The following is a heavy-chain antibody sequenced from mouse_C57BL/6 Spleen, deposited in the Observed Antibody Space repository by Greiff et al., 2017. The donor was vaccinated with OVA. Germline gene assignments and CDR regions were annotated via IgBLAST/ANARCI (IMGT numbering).Heavy chain of an antibody. D-gene: IGHD1-1*01. CDR2: IDPETGGT. J-gene: IGHJ2*01. CDR3: TREAYGRPRFDY. CDR1: GYTFTDYE. V-gene: IGHV1-15*01. Sequence: VQLQQSGAELVRPGASVTLSCKASGYTFTDYEMHWVKQTPVHGLEWIGAIDPETGGTAYNQKFKGKAILTADKSSSTAYMELRSLTSEDSAVYYCTREAYGRPRFDYWGQGTTLTVSS.